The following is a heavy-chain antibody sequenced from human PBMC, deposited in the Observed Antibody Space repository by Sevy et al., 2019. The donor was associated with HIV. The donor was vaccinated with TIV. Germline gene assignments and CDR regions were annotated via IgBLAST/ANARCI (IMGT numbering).Heavy chain of an antibody. CDR2: ISGSGGST. CDR3: AKTYSYGYFIPCFDY. CDR1: GFTFSSYA. J-gene: IGHJ4*02. Sequence: GGSLRLSCAASGFTFSSYAMSWVRQAPGKGLEWVSAISGSGGSTYYADSVKGRFTISRDNSKNTLYLQMNSLRAEDTAVYYCAKTYSYGYFIPCFDYWGQGTLVTVSS. V-gene: IGHV3-23*01. D-gene: IGHD5-18*01.